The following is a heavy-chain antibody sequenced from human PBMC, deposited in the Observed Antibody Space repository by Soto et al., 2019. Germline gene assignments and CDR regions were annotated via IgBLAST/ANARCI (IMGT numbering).Heavy chain of an antibody. V-gene: IGHV1-18*01. CDR3: ARVVKDHSFYGDNPYYYYYYMDV. CDR1: GYTFTSYG. D-gene: IGHD4-17*01. Sequence: QVQLVQSGAEVKKPGASVKVSCKASGYTFTSYGISWVRQAPGQGLEWMGWISAYNGNTNYAQKLQGRVTMTTDTSTSTAYMELRSLRSDDTAVYYCARVVKDHSFYGDNPYYYYYYMDVWGKGTTVTVSS. CDR2: ISAYNGNT. J-gene: IGHJ6*03.